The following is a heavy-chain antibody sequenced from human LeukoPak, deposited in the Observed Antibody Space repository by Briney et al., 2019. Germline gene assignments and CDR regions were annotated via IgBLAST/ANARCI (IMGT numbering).Heavy chain of an antibody. CDR1: GFIFSNDA. V-gene: IGHV3-33*01. CDR3: ARDYGDYYFDY. CDR2: IWFDGSNK. Sequence: PGGSLRLSCAASGFIFSNDAMHWVRQAPGKGLEWVAFIWFDGSNKHYADSVKGRFTISRDNSEDTLYLQMNSLRAEDTAVYYCARDYGDYYFDYWGQGTLVTVSS. J-gene: IGHJ4*02. D-gene: IGHD4-17*01.